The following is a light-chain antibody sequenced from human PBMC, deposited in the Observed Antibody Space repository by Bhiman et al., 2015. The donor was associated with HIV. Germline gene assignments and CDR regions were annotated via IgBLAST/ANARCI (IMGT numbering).Light chain of an antibody. V-gene: IGLV1-40*01. J-gene: IGLJ1*01. Sequence: QSVLTQPPSVSGAPGQRVTISCTGSNSNIGAGYDVHWYQQLPGTAPKLLIYGNNNRPSGVPDRFSGSKTGTSASLVITGLQAEDEADYYCQSFDSSLTGPVFGSGTKVTVL. CDR1: NSNIGAGYD. CDR3: QSFDSSLTGPV. CDR2: GNN.